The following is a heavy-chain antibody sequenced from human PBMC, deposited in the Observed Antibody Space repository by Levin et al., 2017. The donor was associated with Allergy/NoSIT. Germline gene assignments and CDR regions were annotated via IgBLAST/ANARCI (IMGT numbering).Heavy chain of an antibody. V-gene: IGHV3-49*04. CDR3: TREGGLRFLEWLLYARGMDG. J-gene: IGHJ6*02. D-gene: IGHD3-3*01. CDR2: IRSKAYGGTT. CDR1: GFTFGDYA. Sequence: GGSLRLSCTASGFTFGDYAMSWVRQAPGKGLEWVGFIRSKAYGGTTEYAASVKGRFTISRDDSKSIAYLQMNSLKTEDTAVYYCTREGGLRFLEWLLYARGMDGWGQGTTVTVSS.